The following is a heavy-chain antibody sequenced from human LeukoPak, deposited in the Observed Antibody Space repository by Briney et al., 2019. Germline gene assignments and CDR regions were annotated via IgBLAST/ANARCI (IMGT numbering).Heavy chain of an antibody. CDR2: TNRDGSST. J-gene: IGHJ4*02. D-gene: IGHD3-3*01. Sequence: PGGSLRLSCAASGFTFSSYWMHWVRQAPGKGPVWDARTNRDGSSTAYADSVKGRFTISKDNAKNTLYLLMDSLRAEDTAVYYCARDSVEWYIFDYWGQGTLVTVSS. CDR1: GFTFSSYW. V-gene: IGHV3-74*01. CDR3: ARDSVEWYIFDY.